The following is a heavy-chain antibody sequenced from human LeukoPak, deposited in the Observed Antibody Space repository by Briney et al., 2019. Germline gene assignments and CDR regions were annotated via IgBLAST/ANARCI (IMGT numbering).Heavy chain of an antibody. D-gene: IGHD2-15*01. J-gene: IGHJ6*03. V-gene: IGHV3-53*01. CDR3: ARVLGYCSGGSCPHYYYYYYMDV. CDR1: GFTFSSYA. CDR2: IYSGGST. Sequence: GGSLRLSCAASGFTFSSYAMSWVRQAPGKGLEWVSVIYSGGSTYYADSVKGRFTISRDNSKNTLYLQMNSLRVEDTAVYYCARVLGYCSGGSCPHYYYYYYMDVWGKGTTVTVSS.